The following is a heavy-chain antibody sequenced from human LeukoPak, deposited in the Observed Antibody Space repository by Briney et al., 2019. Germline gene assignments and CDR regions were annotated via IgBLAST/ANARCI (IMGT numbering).Heavy chain of an antibody. CDR3: VRLRGFDAFDI. J-gene: IGHJ3*02. CDR2: IYYSGST. D-gene: IGHD1-26*01. CDR1: GGSISSYY. Sequence: SETLSLTCTVSGGSISSYYWSWIRQPPGKGLEWIGYIYYSGSTNYNPSLKSRVTISVDTSKNQFSLKLSSVTAADTAVYYCVRLRGFDAFDIWGQGTMVTVSS. V-gene: IGHV4-59*08.